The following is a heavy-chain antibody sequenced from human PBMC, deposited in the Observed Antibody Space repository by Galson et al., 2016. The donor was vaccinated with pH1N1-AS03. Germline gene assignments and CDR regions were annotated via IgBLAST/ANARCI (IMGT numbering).Heavy chain of an antibody. Sequence: SVKVSCKASGYTFRDYYMHWVRQAPGQELEWMGWINPSSGGTKYTQKFQGRVTMTRDTSISTAYMELSRLTSDDTAVYFCARGGGSSLDYWGQGTLVPVSS. CDR3: ARGGGSSLDY. V-gene: IGHV1-2*02. J-gene: IGHJ4*02. CDR2: INPSSGGT. CDR1: GYTFRDYY. D-gene: IGHD1-26*01.